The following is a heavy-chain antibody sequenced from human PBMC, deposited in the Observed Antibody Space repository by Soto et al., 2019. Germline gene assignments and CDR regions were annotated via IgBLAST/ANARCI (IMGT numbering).Heavy chain of an antibody. CDR1: GGSISSGGYY. V-gene: IGHV4-31*03. D-gene: IGHD3-10*01. CDR2: IYYSGST. CDR3: ARGSMVLWFGELNQGAFDI. J-gene: IGHJ3*02. Sequence: QVQLQESGPGLVNPSQTLSLTCTVSGGSISSGGYYWSWIRQHPGKGLEWIGYIYYSGSTYYNPSLKSRVTISVDTSKNQFSLKLSSVTAADTAVYYCARGSMVLWFGELNQGAFDIWGQGTMVTVSS.